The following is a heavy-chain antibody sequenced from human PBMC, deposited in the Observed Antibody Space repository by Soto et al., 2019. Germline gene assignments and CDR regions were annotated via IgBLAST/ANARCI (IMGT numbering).Heavy chain of an antibody. CDR2: ISGSGGTT. D-gene: IGHD3-16*02. Sequence: PGGSLRLSCAASGFTFSSFAMSWVRQAPGKGLEWVSSISGSGGTTDYADSVKGRFTISRDNSKNTVFLQVDSLRAEDTALYYCANVGAYRYLYHFDYWGQGALVPVSS. CDR1: GFTFSSFA. V-gene: IGHV3-23*01. CDR3: ANVGAYRYLYHFDY. J-gene: IGHJ4*02.